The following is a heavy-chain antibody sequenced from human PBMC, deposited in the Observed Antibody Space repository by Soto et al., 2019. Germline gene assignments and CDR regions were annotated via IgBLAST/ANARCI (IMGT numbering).Heavy chain of an antibody. Sequence: ASVKVSCNASGYTFTGYYMHWVRQAPGQGLEWMGWINPNSGGTNYAQKFQGWVTMTRDTSISTAYMELSRLRSDDTAVYYCARAGPNCSSTSCYAGYYYYGMDVWGQGTTVTVSS. V-gene: IGHV1-2*04. CDR2: INPNSGGT. J-gene: IGHJ6*02. D-gene: IGHD2-2*01. CDR1: GYTFTGYY. CDR3: ARAGPNCSSTSCYAGYYYYGMDV.